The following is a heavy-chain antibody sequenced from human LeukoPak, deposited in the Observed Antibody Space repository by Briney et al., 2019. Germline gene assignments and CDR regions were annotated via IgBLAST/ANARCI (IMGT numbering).Heavy chain of an antibody. CDR3: AELGITMIGGV. J-gene: IGHJ6*04. Sequence: GGSLRLSCAASGFTFISYEMNWVRQAPGKGLEWVSYISSSGSTIYYADSVKGRFTISRDNAKNSLYLQMNSLRAEDTAVYCCAELGITMIGGVWGKGTTVTISS. D-gene: IGHD3-10*02. V-gene: IGHV3-48*03. CDR1: GFTFISYE. CDR2: ISSSGSTI.